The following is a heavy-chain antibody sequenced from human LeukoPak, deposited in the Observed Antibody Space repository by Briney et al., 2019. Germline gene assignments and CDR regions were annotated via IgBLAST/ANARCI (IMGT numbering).Heavy chain of an antibody. Sequence: SETLSLTCTVSGGSISSGGYYWRWIRQHPGKGLEWIGYIYYSGSTYYNPSLKSRVTISVDTSKNQFSLKLSSVTAADTAVYYCAREKNYYDSSGPRGYFDYWGQGTLVTVSS. D-gene: IGHD3-22*01. CDR2: IYYSGST. CDR1: GGSISSGGYY. V-gene: IGHV4-31*03. CDR3: AREKNYYDSSGPRGYFDY. J-gene: IGHJ4*02.